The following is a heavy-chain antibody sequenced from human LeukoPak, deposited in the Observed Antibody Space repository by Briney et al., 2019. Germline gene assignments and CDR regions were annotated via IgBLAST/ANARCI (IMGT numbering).Heavy chain of an antibody. D-gene: IGHD3-10*01. CDR2: ITYDGYYK. Sequence: GGSLRLSCAASGFTFSRYWMYWVRQAPGKGLEWVALITYDGYYKYYSDSVKGRFTISSDTSKNTMYLQMNSLRAEDTAVYYCARDLSPVVRASPMGYWGQGTLVTVSS. CDR3: ARDLSPVVRASPMGY. CDR1: GFTFSRYW. J-gene: IGHJ4*02. V-gene: IGHV3-30*03.